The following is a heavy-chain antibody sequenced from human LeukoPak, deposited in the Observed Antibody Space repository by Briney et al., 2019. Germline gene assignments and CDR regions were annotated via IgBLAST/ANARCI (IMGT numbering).Heavy chain of an antibody. D-gene: IGHD2-2*01. CDR3: ARDRAVPAAMCQGSFHYGMEV. V-gene: IGHV1-18*01. Sequence: PGASVKVSCKSSRYTFTRYGISWLRQAPGQGLEWMGWISAYNGNTNYAQKLQGRVTMTTDTSTSTAYMELRSLRPDDTAVYYCARDRAVPAAMCQGSFHYGMEVWGQGTTVTVSS. CDR2: ISAYNGNT. CDR1: RYTFTRYG. J-gene: IGHJ6*02.